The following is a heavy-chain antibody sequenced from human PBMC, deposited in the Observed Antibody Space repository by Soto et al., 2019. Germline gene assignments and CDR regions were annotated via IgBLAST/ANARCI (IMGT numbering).Heavy chain of an antibody. D-gene: IGHD2-2*01. J-gene: IGHJ5*02. CDR2: FSGSGT. Sequence: XGSLRLSCASSVFTFSSYAINWVRQAPGKGLEWVSTFSGSGTYYADSVKGRFAISRDNSKNTLYLQMNSLRAEDTAVYYCAKDPTYCTSARCTIPWLDPWGQGPVXT. V-gene: IGHV3-23*01. CDR3: AKDPTYCTSARCTIPWLDP. CDR1: VFTFSSYA.